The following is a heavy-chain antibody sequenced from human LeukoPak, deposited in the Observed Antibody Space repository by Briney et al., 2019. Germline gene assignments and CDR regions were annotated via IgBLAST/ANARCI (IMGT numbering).Heavy chain of an antibody. Sequence: GGSLRLSCAASGFIFSDYYMSWIRQVPGKGPEWVSYISGSSSYTNYADSVRGQVTISRDNAKISLYLQTNSLRAEETAVYYCARDRSSSSWFDYWGQGTLVTVSS. J-gene: IGHJ4*02. CDR2: ISGSSSYT. CDR1: GFIFSDYY. CDR3: ARDRSSSSWFDY. V-gene: IGHV3-11*05. D-gene: IGHD2-2*01.